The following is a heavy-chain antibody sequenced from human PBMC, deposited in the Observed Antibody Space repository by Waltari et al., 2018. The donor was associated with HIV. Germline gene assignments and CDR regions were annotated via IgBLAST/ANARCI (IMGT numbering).Heavy chain of an antibody. CDR2: MNPNSGNT. D-gene: IGHD5-18*01. V-gene: IGHV1-8*01. CDR1: GYSFTSCD. Sequence: QVQLVQSGAEVKKPGASVEVSCKASGYSFTSCDFNWVRQATGQGLEWMGWMNPNSGNTGYAQNCQGRVTMTRNTSRSTAYMELSSLRSEDTAVYYCACGYSYGTFDYWGQGTLVTVSS. J-gene: IGHJ4*02. CDR3: ACGYSYGTFDY.